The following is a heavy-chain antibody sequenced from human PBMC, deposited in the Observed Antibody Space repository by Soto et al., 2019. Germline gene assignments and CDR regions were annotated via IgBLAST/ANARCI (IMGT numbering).Heavy chain of an antibody. Sequence: PGGSLRLSCAASGFTFSNAWMSWVRQAPGKGLEWVGRIKSKTDGGTTDYAAPVKGRFTISRDDSKNTLYLQMNSLKTEDTAVYYCTTDPDYYDSSGSVNGPDYWGQGTLVTAPQ. V-gene: IGHV3-15*01. CDR2: IKSKTDGGTT. J-gene: IGHJ4*02. CDR1: GFTFSNAW. D-gene: IGHD3-22*01. CDR3: TTDPDYYDSSGSVNGPDY.